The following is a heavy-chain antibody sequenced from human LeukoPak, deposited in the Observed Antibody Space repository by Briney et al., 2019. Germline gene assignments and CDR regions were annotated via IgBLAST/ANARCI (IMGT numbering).Heavy chain of an antibody. Sequence: GGSLRLSCAASGFTFSDYYMTWIRQAPEKGLEWISHITIGVGATYYADSGKGRFTISRDNAKKSLYLQMHSLRVEDTAIYYCERGHYELDVWGQGTTVTVSS. J-gene: IGHJ6*02. D-gene: IGHD4-17*01. CDR1: GFTFSDYY. CDR3: ERGHYELDV. V-gene: IGHV3-11*01. CDR2: ITIGVGAT.